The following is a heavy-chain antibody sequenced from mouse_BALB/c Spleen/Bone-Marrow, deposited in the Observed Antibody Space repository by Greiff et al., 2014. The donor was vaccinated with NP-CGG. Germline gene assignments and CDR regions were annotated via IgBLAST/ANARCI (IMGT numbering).Heavy chain of an antibody. Sequence: LQQPGSELVRPGASVKLSCKASGYTFTSYWMQWVKQRPGQGLEWIGNIYPGSGSTNYDEKFKSKATLTVDTSSSTAYMQLSSLTSEDSAVYYCTREGPTGTGGDYWGQGTTLTVSS. CDR2: IYPGSGST. V-gene: IGHV1S22*01. CDR1: GYTFTSYW. J-gene: IGHJ2*01. D-gene: IGHD4-1*02. CDR3: TREGPTGTGGDY.